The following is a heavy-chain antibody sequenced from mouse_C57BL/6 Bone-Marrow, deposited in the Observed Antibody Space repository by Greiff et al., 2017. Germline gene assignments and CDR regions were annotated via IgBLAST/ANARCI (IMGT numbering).Heavy chain of an antibody. Sequence: QVQLQQPGAELVRPGTSVKLSCKASGYTFTSYWMHWVKQRPGQGLEWLGVIDPSDSYTNYNQKFKGKATLTVDTSSSTAYMQLSSLTSEDSAVYYCARWRDGYYGGFAYWGQGTLVTVSA. J-gene: IGHJ3*01. CDR2: IDPSDSYT. CDR1: GYTFTSYW. V-gene: IGHV1-59*01. D-gene: IGHD2-3*01. CDR3: ARWRDGYYGGFAY.